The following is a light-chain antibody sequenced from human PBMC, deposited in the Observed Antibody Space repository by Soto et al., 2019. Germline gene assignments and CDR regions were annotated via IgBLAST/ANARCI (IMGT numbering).Light chain of an antibody. J-gene: IGKJ2*01. CDR1: QGISSY. CDR3: QQRKSYPYT. Sequence: DIQLTQSPSFLSASVGDRVTITCRASQGISSYLAWYQQKPGKAPQLLIYAASTLQSGVPSRFSGSGSGTEFTLTISSLQPEDFATYYCQQRKSYPYTFGQGPKLEIK. CDR2: AAS. V-gene: IGKV1-9*01.